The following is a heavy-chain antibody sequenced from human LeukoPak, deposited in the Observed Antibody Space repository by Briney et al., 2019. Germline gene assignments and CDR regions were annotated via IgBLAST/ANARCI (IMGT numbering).Heavy chain of an antibody. CDR3: ARGGLDSSGYYYYDLDY. CDR2: FYISGST. J-gene: IGHJ4*02. V-gene: IGHV4-61*02. CDR1: GVSISSGSYY. D-gene: IGHD3-22*01. Sequence: SETLSLTCTVSGVSISSGSYYWYWIRQPAGKGLEWIGRFYISGSTNYNPSLKSRVTISVDTSKNQFSLKLSSVTAADTAVYYCARGGLDSSGYYYYDLDYWGQGTLVTVSS.